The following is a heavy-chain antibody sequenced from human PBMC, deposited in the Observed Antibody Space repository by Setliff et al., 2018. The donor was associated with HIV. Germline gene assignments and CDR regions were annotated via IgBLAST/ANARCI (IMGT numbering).Heavy chain of an antibody. CDR3: ATGRLRATSPFDN. D-gene: IGHD1-26*01. J-gene: IGHJ4*02. V-gene: IGHV4-34*01. CDR2: INHSGST. CDR1: GGSFNGYY. Sequence: PSETLSLTCAVYGGSFNGYYWSWIRQPPGKGLEWIGEINHSGSTNYNPSLKSRVTMSVDKSKNQFSLRLSSVTAEDTAVYYCATGRLRATSPFDNWGQGTLVTVSS.